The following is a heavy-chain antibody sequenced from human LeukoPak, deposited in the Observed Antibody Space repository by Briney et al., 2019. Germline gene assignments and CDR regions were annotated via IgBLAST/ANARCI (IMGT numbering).Heavy chain of an antibody. CDR3: AKDARYSSGWKSSDY. CDR1: GFTFSSYG. D-gene: IGHD6-19*01. CDR2: GSGGST. V-gene: IGHV3-23*01. J-gene: IGHJ4*02. Sequence: GGSLRLSCAASGFTFSSYGMHWVRQAPGKGLEWVSSGSGGSTYYADSVKGRFTISRDNSKNTLYLQMNSLRAEDTAVYYCAKDARYSSGWKSSDYWGQGTLVTVSS.